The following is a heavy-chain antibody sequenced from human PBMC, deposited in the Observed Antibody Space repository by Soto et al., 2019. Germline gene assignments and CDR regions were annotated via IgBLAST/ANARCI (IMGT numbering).Heavy chain of an antibody. CDR1: GYTFTTYY. V-gene: IGHV1-46*01. CDR3: ARDLGRGGSYYIYFYGMEV. J-gene: IGHJ6*02. CDR2: INPSGGSI. Sequence: QVQVVQSGAEVKKPGASVKVSCKASGYTFTTYYIHWVRQATGQGLEWMGVINPSGGSINYAHKFQGRVTITRYTSTSTVYMELRSLRSEDTAVYYCARDLGRGGSYYIYFYGMEVWGPGTTVTVSS. D-gene: IGHD1-26*01.